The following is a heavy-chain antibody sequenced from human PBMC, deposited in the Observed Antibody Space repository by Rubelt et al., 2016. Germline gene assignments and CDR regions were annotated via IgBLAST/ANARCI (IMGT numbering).Heavy chain of an antibody. J-gene: IGHJ5*02. V-gene: IGHV3-74*01. CDR1: GFTFSSYW. Sequence: EVQLVESGGGLVQPGGSLRLSCAASGFTFSSYWMHWVRQAPGKGLVWVSRINSDGSSTSYADSVKGRFSIARTHAKYPLDRQMNSLRAEDTAIYYCVGRAWLEAWGQGTLITVSS. CDR3: VGRAWLEA. D-gene: IGHD1-26*01. CDR2: INSDGSST.